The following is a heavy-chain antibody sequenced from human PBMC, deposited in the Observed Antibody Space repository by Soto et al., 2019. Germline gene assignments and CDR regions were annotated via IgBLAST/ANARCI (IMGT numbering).Heavy chain of an antibody. D-gene: IGHD3-3*01. CDR2: ISSSGSTI. CDR3: ARESFGDGSDFWSGYSGNFDY. CDR1: GFTFSYYY. V-gene: IGHV3-11*01. Sequence: LRLSCAASGFTFSYYYMSWIRQAPGKGLEWVSYISSSGSTIYYADSVKGLFTISRDNAKNSLYLQMNSLRAEDTAVYYCARESFGDGSDFWSGYSGNFDYWGQGTRATVSS. J-gene: IGHJ4*02.